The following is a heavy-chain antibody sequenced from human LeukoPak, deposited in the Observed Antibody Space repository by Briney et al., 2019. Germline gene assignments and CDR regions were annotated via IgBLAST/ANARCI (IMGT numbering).Heavy chain of an antibody. D-gene: IGHD3-22*01. CDR1: GGSISSYY. CDR3: AGGVYYYDSSGYSGLDI. J-gene: IGHJ3*02. V-gene: IGHV4-59*08. CDR2: IYYSRST. Sequence: PSETLSLTCTVSGGSISSYYWSWIRQPPGKGLEWIGYIYYSRSTNYNPSLKSRVTISVDTSKNQFSLKLSSVTAADTAVYYCAGGVYYYDSSGYSGLDIWGQGTMVTVSS.